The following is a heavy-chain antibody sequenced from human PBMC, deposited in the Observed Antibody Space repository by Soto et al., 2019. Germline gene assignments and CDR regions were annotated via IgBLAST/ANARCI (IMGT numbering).Heavy chain of an antibody. V-gene: IGHV1-18*01. D-gene: IGHD2-21*01. CDR1: GYTFTSYG. CDR3: ARDLVGPNGDCPDYYYYGMDV. J-gene: IGHJ6*02. Sequence: QVQLVQSGAEVKQPGASVKVSCKASGYTFTSYGISWVRQAPGQGLEWMGRSSAYNGNTNYAQKLQGRVTMTTDTSTSTAYMELRSLRSDDTAVYYCARDLVGPNGDCPDYYYYGMDVWGQGTTVTVSS. CDR2: SSAYNGNT.